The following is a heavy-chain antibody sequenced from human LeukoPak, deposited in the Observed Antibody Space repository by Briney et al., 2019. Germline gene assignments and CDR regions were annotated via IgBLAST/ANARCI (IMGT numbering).Heavy chain of an antibody. V-gene: IGHV1-46*01. CDR1: GYTFTSNH. CDR2: ISPSGGST. D-gene: IGHD1-26*01. Sequence: ASVKVPCKAFGYTFTSNHMHWVRQAPGQGPEWMGVISPSGGSTTYAQKFQGRVTMTRNTSISTAYMELSSLRSEDTAVYYCARGRSGSYYVDYWGQGTLVTVSS. J-gene: IGHJ4*02. CDR3: ARGRSGSYYVDY.